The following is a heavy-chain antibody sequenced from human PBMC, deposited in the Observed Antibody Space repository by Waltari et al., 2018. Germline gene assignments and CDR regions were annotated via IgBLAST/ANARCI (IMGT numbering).Heavy chain of an antibody. D-gene: IGHD3-3*01. CDR2: MYHSGST. CDR1: GFSISSGYY. Sequence: QVQLQESGPGLVKPSESLSLTCAVSGFSISSGYYWGWIRQSPGKGLEWTGSMYHSGSTYYKPTLKSRVTIALDTSKNQFSLNLTSVTAADTAVYYCAGSSDFWSRCDPWGQGTLVTVFS. V-gene: IGHV4-38-2*01. J-gene: IGHJ5*02. CDR3: AGSSDFWSRCDP.